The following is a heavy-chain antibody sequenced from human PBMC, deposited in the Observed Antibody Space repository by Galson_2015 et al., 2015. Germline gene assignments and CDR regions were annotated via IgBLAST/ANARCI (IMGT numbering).Heavy chain of an antibody. CDR2: INPSGGST. V-gene: IGHV1-46*01. J-gene: IGHJ4*02. CDR3: AREFPIIPYYSWAHFDY. D-gene: IGHD3-10*01. CDR1: GYTSTSYY. Sequence: SVKVSCKASGYTSTSYYMHWVRQAPGQGLEWMGIINPSGGSTSYAQKFQGRVTMTRDTSTSTVYMELSSLRSEDTAVYYCAREFPIIPYYSWAHFDYWGQGTLVTVSS.